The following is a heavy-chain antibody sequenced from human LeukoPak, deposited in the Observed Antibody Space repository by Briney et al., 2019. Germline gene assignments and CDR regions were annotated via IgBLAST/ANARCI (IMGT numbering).Heavy chain of an antibody. CDR2: MSGSGGST. CDR3: AKNQGQWLVPVDY. D-gene: IGHD6-19*01. V-gene: IGHV3-23*01. Sequence: GGSLRLSCAASGFTFSNYAMSWVRQAPGKGLEWVSSMSGSGGSTYYADSVKGRFTVSRDNSKNTLYLQMNNLRAEDTALYYCAKNQGQWLVPVDYWGQGTLVTVSS. CDR1: GFTFSNYA. J-gene: IGHJ4*02.